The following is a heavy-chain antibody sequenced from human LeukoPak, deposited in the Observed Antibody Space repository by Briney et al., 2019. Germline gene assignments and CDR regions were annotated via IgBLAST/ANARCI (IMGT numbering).Heavy chain of an antibody. CDR3: ASLSSSWYYVDYYYYYMDV. CDR2: INPGGSSI. Sequence: QTGGSLRLSCAASGFTFSSYWMHWVRQVPGKGLVWVARINPGGSSITYADSVKGRFTISGDNAKNTLYLQMDSLRAEDTGVYYCASLSSSWYYVDYYYYYMDVWGKGTTVTVSS. J-gene: IGHJ6*03. CDR1: GFTFSSYW. D-gene: IGHD6-13*01. V-gene: IGHV3-74*01.